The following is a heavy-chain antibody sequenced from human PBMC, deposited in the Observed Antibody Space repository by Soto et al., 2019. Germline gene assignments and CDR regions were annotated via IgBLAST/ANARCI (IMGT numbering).Heavy chain of an antibody. CDR3: AREVVTETTWGSFDS. CDR1: GGGTLSNDA. Sequence: QVHLVQSGADGRKSGSSVRVSCTASGGGTLSNDAISWVRQAPGQGLEWLGRISPFFGTTDYSQSFQGRLTMTADASTGTVYMDLRSLKSDDTAGYYGAREVVTETTWGSFDSWGQGTLVTVSS. J-gene: IGHJ4*02. CDR2: ISPFFGTT. V-gene: IGHV1-69*01. D-gene: IGHD2-21*02.